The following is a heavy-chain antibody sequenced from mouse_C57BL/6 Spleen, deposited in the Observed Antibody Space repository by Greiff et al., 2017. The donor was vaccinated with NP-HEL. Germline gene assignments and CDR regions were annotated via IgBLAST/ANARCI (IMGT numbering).Heavy chain of an antibody. J-gene: IGHJ4*01. CDR3: ARDYEDAMDY. D-gene: IGHD2-4*01. V-gene: IGHV1-82*01. CDR1: GYAFSSSW. Sequence: QVQLQQSGPELVKPGASVKISCKASGYAFSSSWMNWVKQRPGKGLEWIGRIYPGDGDTNYNGKFKGKATLTADKSSSTAYMQLSSLTSEDSAVYCCARDYEDAMDYWGQGTSVTVSS. CDR2: IYPGDGDT.